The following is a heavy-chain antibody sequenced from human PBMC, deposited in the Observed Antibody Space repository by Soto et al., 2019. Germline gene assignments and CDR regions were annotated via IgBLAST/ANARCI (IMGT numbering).Heavy chain of an antibody. J-gene: IGHJ4*02. CDR2: ISGSGGST. CDR3: ARVLGPTVRGYLDY. CDR1: GFTFSSYA. D-gene: IGHD4-17*01. V-gene: IGHV3-23*01. Sequence: PGGSLRLSCAASGFTFSSYAMSWVRQAPGKGLEWVSAISGSGGSTYYADSVKGRFTISRDNSKNTLYLQMNSLRAEDTAVYYCARVLGPTVRGYLDYWGQGSLVTVSS.